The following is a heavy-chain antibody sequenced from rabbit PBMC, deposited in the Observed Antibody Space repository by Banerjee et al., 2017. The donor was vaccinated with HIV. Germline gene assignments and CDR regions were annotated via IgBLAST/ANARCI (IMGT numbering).Heavy chain of an antibody. CDR1: GFDFSSYG. V-gene: IGHV1S7*01. CDR2: IDPVFGST. J-gene: IGHJ4*01. CDR3: VRDAYASSSGLNL. D-gene: IGHD1-1*01. Sequence: QELVESGGGLVQPGESLKLSCKASGFDFSSYGVSWVRQAPGKGLEWIGYIDPVFGSTYYASWVNGRFTISSHNAQNTLYLQLNSLTAADTATYFCVRDAYASSSGLNLWGPGTLVTVS.